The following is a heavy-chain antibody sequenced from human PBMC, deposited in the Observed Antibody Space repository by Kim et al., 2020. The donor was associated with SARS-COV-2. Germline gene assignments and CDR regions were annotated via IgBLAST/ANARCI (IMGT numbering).Heavy chain of an antibody. Sequence: ASVKVSCKASGYTFTSYAMHWVRQAPGQRLEWMGWINAGNGNTKYSQKFQGRVTITRDTSASTAYMELSSLRSEDTAVYYCARDPAVFMVREIQIYYGMDVWGQGTTVTVSS. CDR3: ARDPAVFMVREIQIYYGMDV. V-gene: IGHV1-3*01. CDR1: GYTFTSYA. CDR2: INAGNGNT. D-gene: IGHD3-10*01. J-gene: IGHJ6*02.